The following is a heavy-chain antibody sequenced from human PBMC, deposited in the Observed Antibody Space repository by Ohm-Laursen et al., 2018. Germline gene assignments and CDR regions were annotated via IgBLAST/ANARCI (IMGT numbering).Heavy chain of an antibody. CDR2: INPSGGSP. V-gene: IGHV1-46*01. D-gene: IGHD3-22*01. CDR1: GYTFTSYY. Sequence: ASVKVSCKASGYTFTSYYMHWVRQAPGQGLEWMGIINPSGGSPTYAQKSQGRLTMTRDTSTSTVYMELSSLRSEDSAVYYCARGGRYYDSSVYYPLGQGTLVTVSS. J-gene: IGHJ5*02. CDR3: ARGGRYYDSSVYYP.